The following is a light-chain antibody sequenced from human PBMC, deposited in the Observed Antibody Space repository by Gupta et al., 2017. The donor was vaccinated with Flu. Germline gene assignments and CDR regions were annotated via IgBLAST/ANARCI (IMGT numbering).Light chain of an antibody. CDR1: SSKFGSNN. V-gene: IGLV1-44*01. Sequence: KVTISCTGTSSKFGSNNVNWYQHHPVPAPKLLIYNNSRRCSAVPARFSASNSATSASVPTSWLQAEGEADYYCASGYASPNCLVFGGGTKLTVL. J-gene: IGLJ3*02. CDR2: NNS. CDR3: ASGYASPNCLV.